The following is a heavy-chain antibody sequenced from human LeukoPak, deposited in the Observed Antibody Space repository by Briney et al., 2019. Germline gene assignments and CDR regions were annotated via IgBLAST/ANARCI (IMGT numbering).Heavy chain of an antibody. CDR1: GFTFSSYS. Sequence: GGSLRLSCAASGFTFSSYSMSWVRQAPGKGLEWVSSISSSSSYINHADSVKGRFTISRDNAKNSLYPQMNSLRAEDTAVYYCARDPDYYDSSGYYWAGGVDYWGQGTLVTVSS. V-gene: IGHV3-21*01. CDR3: ARDPDYYDSSGYYWAGGVDY. CDR2: ISSSSSYI. J-gene: IGHJ4*02. D-gene: IGHD3-22*01.